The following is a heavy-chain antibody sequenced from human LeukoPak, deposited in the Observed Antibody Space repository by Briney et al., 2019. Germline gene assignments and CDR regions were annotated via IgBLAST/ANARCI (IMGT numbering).Heavy chain of an antibody. D-gene: IGHD3-9*01. CDR1: GYTFTSYG. J-gene: IGHJ4*02. V-gene: IGHV1-18*01. Sequence: GASVKVPCKASGYTFTSYGISWVRQAPGQGLEWMGWISAYNGNTNYTQKLQGRVTMTTDTSTSTAYMELRSLRSDDTAVYYCARVWYDILTGYYGSEIYYFDYWGQGTLVTVSS. CDR2: ISAYNGNT. CDR3: ARVWYDILTGYYGSEIYYFDY.